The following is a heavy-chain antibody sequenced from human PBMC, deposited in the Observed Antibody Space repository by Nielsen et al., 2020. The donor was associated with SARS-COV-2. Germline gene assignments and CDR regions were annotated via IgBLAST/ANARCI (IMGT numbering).Heavy chain of an antibody. D-gene: IGHD3-22*01. J-gene: IGHJ4*02. Sequence: VRQAPGKGLEWVSYISSSGSTIYYADSVKGRFTISRDNSKNTLYLQMNSLRAEDTAVYYCARDGLRITMIVVVIGGYFDYWGQGTLVTVSS. CDR3: ARDGLRITMIVVVIGGYFDY. CDR2: ISSSGSTI. V-gene: IGHV3-48*01.